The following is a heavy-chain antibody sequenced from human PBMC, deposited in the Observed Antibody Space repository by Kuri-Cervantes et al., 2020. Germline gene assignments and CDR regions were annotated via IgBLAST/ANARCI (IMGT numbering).Heavy chain of an antibody. J-gene: IGHJ5*02. CDR1: GGSMSSNY. Sequence: SETLSLTCTVAGGSMSSNYWSWIRQLPGKVLEWIGYIYYSGSTNYNPSLRSRGTISVDTSKNLFSLKLSAVTDADTPMFYCATALPRPGFGVVISRHNWFDPWGQGTLVTVSS. V-gene: IGHV4-59*12. D-gene: IGHD3-3*01. CDR2: IYYSGST. CDR3: ATALPRPGFGVVISRHNWFDP.